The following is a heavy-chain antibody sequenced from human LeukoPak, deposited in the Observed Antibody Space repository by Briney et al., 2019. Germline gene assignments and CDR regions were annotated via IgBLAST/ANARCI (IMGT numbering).Heavy chain of an antibody. Sequence: PGGSLRLSCAASGFIFVNHAMHWVRQAPGKGLEWVSVIYSGGSTYYADSVKGRFTISRDNSKNMIYLEMNSLRAEDTAVYYCAKERNLEIAVAGTIFDYWGQGTLVTVSS. CDR2: IYSGGST. CDR1: GFIFVNHA. V-gene: IGHV3-66*01. J-gene: IGHJ4*02. CDR3: AKERNLEIAVAGTIFDY. D-gene: IGHD6-19*01.